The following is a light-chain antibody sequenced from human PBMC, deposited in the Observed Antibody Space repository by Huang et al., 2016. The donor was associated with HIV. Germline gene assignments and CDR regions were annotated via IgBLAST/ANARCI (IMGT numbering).Light chain of an antibody. CDR1: QSIDKY. CDR3: QHSFSTPWT. CDR2: AAS. J-gene: IGKJ1*01. V-gene: IGKV1-39*01. Sequence: DIQMTQSPSSLSASVGDRVTITCRASQSIDKYLNWYQHKPGKAPKVLIYAASSLQSEGPSRFSGSGSGTDCTLTISNLQSEDFATYYCQHSFSTPWTFGQGTKVEIK.